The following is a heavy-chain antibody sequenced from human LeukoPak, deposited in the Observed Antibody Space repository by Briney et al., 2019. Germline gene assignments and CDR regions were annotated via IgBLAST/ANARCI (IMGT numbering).Heavy chain of an antibody. Sequence: GASVKVSCKASGYTFTSYYMHWVRQAPGQGLEWMGWINPNSGGTNYAQKFQGRVTMTRDTSISTAYMELSRLRSDDTAVYYCARDLTDRGYCTNGVCYTLFGMDVWGQGTTVTVSS. J-gene: IGHJ6*02. CDR2: INPNSGGT. V-gene: IGHV1-2*02. D-gene: IGHD2-8*01. CDR3: ARDLTDRGYCTNGVCYTLFGMDV. CDR1: GYTFTSYY.